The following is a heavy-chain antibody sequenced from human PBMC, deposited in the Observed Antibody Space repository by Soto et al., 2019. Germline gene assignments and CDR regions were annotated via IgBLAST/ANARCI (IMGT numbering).Heavy chain of an antibody. CDR1: GYTFTSYY. D-gene: IGHD2-15*01. Sequence: QVQLVQSGAEVKKPGASVKVSCKASGYTFTSYYMHWVRQAPGQGLEWMGIINPSGGSTSYAQKCQGRVTMTRDTSKRAVYMELSSLRSEDTAVYYCARVGYCSGGSCSNWFDPWGQGTLVTVSS. V-gene: IGHV1-46*01. CDR2: INPSGGST. CDR3: ARVGYCSGGSCSNWFDP. J-gene: IGHJ5*02.